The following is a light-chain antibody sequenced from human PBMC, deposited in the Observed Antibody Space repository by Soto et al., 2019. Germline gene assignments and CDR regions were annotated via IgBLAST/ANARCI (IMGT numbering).Light chain of an antibody. CDR2: LNSDGSH. Sequence: HLVLTQSPSASASLGASVKLTCTLSSGHSSYAIAWHQQQPEKGPRYLMKLNSDGSHSKGDGIPDRFSGSSSGAERYLTISRLPADDEADYYCQTGGTGSWVFGGGTKLTVL. CDR1: SGHSSYA. V-gene: IGLV4-69*01. J-gene: IGLJ3*02. CDR3: QTGGTGSWV.